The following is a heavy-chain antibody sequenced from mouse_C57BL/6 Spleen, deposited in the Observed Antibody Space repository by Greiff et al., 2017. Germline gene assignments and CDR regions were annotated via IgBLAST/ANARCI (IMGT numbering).Heavy chain of an antibody. J-gene: IGHJ3*01. CDR3: ARDSSGSAWFAY. D-gene: IGHD3-2*02. CDR1: GFSLTSYG. CDR2: IWSGGST. V-gene: IGHV2-2*01. Sequence: VHLVESGPGLVQPSQSLSITCTVSGFSLTSYGVHWVRQSPGKGLEWLGVIWSGGSTDYNAAFIARLSISKDNSKSQVFFKMNSLQADYTAIYYCARDSSGSAWFAYWGQGTLVTVSA.